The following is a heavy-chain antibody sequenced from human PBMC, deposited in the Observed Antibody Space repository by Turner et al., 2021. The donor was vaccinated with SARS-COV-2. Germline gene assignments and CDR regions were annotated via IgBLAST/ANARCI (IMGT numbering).Heavy chain of an antibody. CDR2: IYPGDSDT. D-gene: IGHD5-18*01. CDR3: ARGGDGYNPTTDLGRY. Sequence: EVQLVQSGAEVKKPGESLKISCTGSGYSFTNYWIGWVRQMPGKGLECMGIIYPGDSDTRYSPSFQGQVTISADKSISTAYLQWSSLKASDTAMYYCARGGDGYNPTTDLGRYWGQGTLVTVSS. V-gene: IGHV5-51*01. J-gene: IGHJ4*02. CDR1: GYSFTNYW.